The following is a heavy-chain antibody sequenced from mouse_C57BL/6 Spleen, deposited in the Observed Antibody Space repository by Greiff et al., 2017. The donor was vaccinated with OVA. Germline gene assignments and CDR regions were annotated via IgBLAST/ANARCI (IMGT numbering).Heavy chain of an antibody. J-gene: IGHJ2*01. CDR1: GYTFTSYW. D-gene: IGHD1-1*01. V-gene: IGHV1-64*01. CDR2: IHPNSGST. CDR3: ARKLLLLSDY. Sequence: VQLQESGAELVKPGASVKLSCKASGYTFTSYWMHWVKQRPGQGLEWIGMIHPNSGSTNYNEKFKSKATLTVDKSSSTAYMQLSSLTSEDSAVYYCARKLLLLSDYWGQGTTLTVSS.